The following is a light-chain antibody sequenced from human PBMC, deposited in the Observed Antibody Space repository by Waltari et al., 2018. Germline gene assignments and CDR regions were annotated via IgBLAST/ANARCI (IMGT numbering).Light chain of an antibody. Sequence: DIKMTQSPYTLSASVGDRVTITCRASQSINNRLAWYQQKPGKAPNLLIYKASTLETGVPSRFSGSGSGTEFTLTISSLQPDDFATYYCQQYNSNSLLTFGGGTKVEIK. CDR3: QQYNSNSLLT. CDR2: KAS. J-gene: IGKJ4*01. CDR1: QSINNR. V-gene: IGKV1-5*03.